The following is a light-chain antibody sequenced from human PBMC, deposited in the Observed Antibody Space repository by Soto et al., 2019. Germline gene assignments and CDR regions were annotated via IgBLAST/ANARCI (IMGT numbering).Light chain of an antibody. CDR1: SSNIGAGYD. V-gene: IGLV1-40*01. CDR2: GNS. CDR3: QSYDSSLSGSV. Sequence: QLVLTQPPSVSGAPGQRVTISCTGSSSNIGAGYDVHWYQQLPGTAPKLLIYGNSNRPSGVPDRFSGSKSGTSASLAITGLQAEDEADYYCQSYDSSLSGSVFGGGTKLNVL. J-gene: IGLJ2*01.